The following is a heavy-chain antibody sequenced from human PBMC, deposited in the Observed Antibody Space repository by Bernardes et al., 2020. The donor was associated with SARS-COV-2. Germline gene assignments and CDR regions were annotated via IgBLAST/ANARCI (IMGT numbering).Heavy chain of an antibody. CDR2: IYFGDSST. CDR1: GYSLDTYW. J-gene: IGHJ6*02. Sequence: GESLKISCQGSGYSLDTYWIGWVRQMPGKGLEWIGVIYFGDSSTRYSPSYPAQVTISADKSTNTAYLQWNSLGTSDTATYYCASLPVLLWFGDSMHYGFDAWGQGTTVSVSS. V-gene: IGHV5-51*01. CDR3: ASLPVLLWFGDSMHYGFDA. D-gene: IGHD3-10*01.